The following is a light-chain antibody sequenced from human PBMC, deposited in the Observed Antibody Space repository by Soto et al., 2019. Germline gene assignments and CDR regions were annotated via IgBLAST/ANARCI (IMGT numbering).Light chain of an antibody. CDR2: DVS. J-gene: IGLJ1*01. CDR1: SSDVGGYNY. CDR3: SSYTTSNTRQIV. V-gene: IGLV2-14*03. Sequence: QSVLTQPASVSVSPGLSITIFCTGTSSDVGGYNYVSWYQHHPGKAPKLLIYDVSNRPSGISNRFSGSKSDNTASLTISGLQPEDEADYYCSSYTTSNTRQIVFGTGTKVTVL.